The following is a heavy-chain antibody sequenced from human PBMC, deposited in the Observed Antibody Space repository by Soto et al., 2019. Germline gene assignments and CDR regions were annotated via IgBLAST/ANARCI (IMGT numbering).Heavy chain of an antibody. Sequence: SETLSLTCAVSGGSISSSNWWSWVRQPQGKGLEWIGEIYHSGRTNYNPSLKSRVTISVDKSKIQSSLTLSSVTAADTAVYYCAAGIAAAGPLGDWGQGTLVTVSS. CDR2: IYHSGRT. V-gene: IGHV4-4*02. D-gene: IGHD6-13*01. CDR1: GGSISSSNW. CDR3: AAGIAAAGPLGD. J-gene: IGHJ1*01.